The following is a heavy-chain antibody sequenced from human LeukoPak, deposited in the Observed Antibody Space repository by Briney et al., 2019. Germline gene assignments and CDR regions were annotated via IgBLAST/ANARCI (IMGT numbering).Heavy chain of an antibody. V-gene: IGHV4-39*02. CDR3: AREHYYDSTAYLD. Sequence: SETLSLTCTVSGGSISSSSYYWGWIRQPPGKGLEWIGRIYTSGSTNYNPSLKSRVTMSVDTSKNHFSLKLTSVTAADTAVYYCAREHYYDSTAYLDWGQGTLVSVSS. CDR2: IYTSGST. J-gene: IGHJ4*02. D-gene: IGHD3-22*01. CDR1: GGSISSSSYY.